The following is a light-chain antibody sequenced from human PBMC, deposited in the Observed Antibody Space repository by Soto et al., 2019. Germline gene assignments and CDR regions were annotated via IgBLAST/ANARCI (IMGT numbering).Light chain of an antibody. Sequence: ETVLTQSPATLSVSPGERATLSCRTSQSVNDNLAWYQQKPGQPPRLLIYGASIRATGIPARFSGSWSGTEFTLTISSLQSEDFAVYYCQQYNDWPLTFGGGTKVDIK. CDR1: QSVNDN. V-gene: IGKV3D-15*01. CDR2: GAS. J-gene: IGKJ4*01. CDR3: QQYNDWPLT.